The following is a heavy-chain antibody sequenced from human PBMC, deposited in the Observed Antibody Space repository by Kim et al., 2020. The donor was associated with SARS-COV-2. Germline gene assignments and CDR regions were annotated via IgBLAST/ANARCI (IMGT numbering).Heavy chain of an antibody. CDR1: GFTFSSYA. D-gene: IGHD4-17*01. V-gene: IGHV3-30*04. Sequence: GGSLRLSCAASGFTFSSYAMHWVRQAPGKGLEWVAVISYDGSNKYYADSVKGRFTISRDNSKNTLYLQMNSLRAEDTAVYYCAREDYGGKFDYWGQGTLVTVSS. CDR3: AREDYGGKFDY. J-gene: IGHJ4*02. CDR2: ISYDGSNK.